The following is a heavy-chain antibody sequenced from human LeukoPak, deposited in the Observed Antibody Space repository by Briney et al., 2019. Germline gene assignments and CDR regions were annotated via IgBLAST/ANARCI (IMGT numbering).Heavy chain of an antibody. Sequence: GGSLRLSCAASGFTFSSYGMHWVRQAPGKGLEWVAVISYDGSNKYYADSVKGRFTISRDNAKNSLYLQMSSLRVEDTAVYYCARGRDYYDSSGYVDYWGQGTLVTVSS. J-gene: IGHJ4*02. D-gene: IGHD3-22*01. V-gene: IGHV3-30*03. CDR3: ARGRDYYDSSGYVDY. CDR2: ISYDGSNK. CDR1: GFTFSSYG.